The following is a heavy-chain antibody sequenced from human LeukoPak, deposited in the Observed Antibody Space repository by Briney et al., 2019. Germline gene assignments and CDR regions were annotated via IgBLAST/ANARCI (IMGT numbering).Heavy chain of an antibody. D-gene: IGHD3-22*01. CDR3: ARASGYYYDSSGYFGY. CDR2: ISAYNGNT. J-gene: IGHJ4*02. V-gene: IGHV1-18*01. CDR1: GYIFTSYG. Sequence: ASVKVSCKASGYIFTSYGISWVRQAPGQGLEWMGWISAYNGNTNYAQKLQGGVTMTTDTSTSTAYMELRSLRSDDTAVYYCARASGYYYDSSGYFGYWGQGTLVTVSS.